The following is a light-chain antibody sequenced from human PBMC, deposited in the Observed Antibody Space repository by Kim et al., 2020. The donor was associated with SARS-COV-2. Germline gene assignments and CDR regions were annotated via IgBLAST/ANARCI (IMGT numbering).Light chain of an antibody. Sequence: EMVMTQSPATLSVSPGERATLSCRASQSVSSNLAWYQQKPGQAPRLLIYGASTRATGIPARFSGSGSGTEFTLTISSLQSEDFAVYYCQQYNNWPPYTFGRGTKLEI. V-gene: IGKV3-15*01. J-gene: IGKJ2*01. CDR1: QSVSSN. CDR2: GAS. CDR3: QQYNNWPPYT.